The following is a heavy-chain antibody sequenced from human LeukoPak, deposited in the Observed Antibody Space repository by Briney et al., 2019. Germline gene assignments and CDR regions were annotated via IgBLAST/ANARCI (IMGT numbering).Heavy chain of an antibody. Sequence: GASVKVSCKASGGTFTSYYMHWVRQAPGQGLEWMGIINPSGGSTSYAQKFRGRVTMTRDTSTSTVYMELSSLRSEDTAVYYCARGPYYDFWSGYYGDYWGQGTLVTVSS. CDR3: ARGPYYDFWSGYYGDY. J-gene: IGHJ4*02. CDR1: GGTFTSYY. V-gene: IGHV1-46*01. CDR2: INPSGGST. D-gene: IGHD3-3*01.